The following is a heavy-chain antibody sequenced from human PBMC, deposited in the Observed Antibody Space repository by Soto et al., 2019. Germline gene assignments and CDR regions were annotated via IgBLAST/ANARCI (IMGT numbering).Heavy chain of an antibody. CDR3: ARLLWFGELLSTYYFDY. Sequence: KTSETLSLTCTVSGGSTSSGDYYWSWIRQPPGKGLEWIGYIYYSGSTYYNPSLKSRVTISVDTSKNQFSLKLSSVTAADTAVYYCARLLWFGELLSTYYFDYWGQGTLVTVSS. D-gene: IGHD3-10*01. J-gene: IGHJ4*02. CDR1: GGSTSSGDYY. CDR2: IYYSGST. V-gene: IGHV4-30-4*01.